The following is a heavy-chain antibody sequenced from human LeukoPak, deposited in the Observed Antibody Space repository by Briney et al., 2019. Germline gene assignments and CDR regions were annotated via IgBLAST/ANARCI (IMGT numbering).Heavy chain of an antibody. CDR1: GFTFSDYD. J-gene: IGHJ4*02. CDR3: ARVAKERVGGVYYFDY. CDR2: LGTAGDT. D-gene: IGHD1-1*01. Sequence: GGSLRLSCAASGFTFSDYDMHWVRQATGKGLEWVSALGTAGDTYYTGSVKGRFTISRENAKNSLHLQMNSLRAGDTAVYYCARVAKERVGGVYYFDYWGQGTLVTVSS. V-gene: IGHV3-13*01.